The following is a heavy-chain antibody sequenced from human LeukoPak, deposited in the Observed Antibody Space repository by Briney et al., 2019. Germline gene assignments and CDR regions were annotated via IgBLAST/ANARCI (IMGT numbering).Heavy chain of an antibody. CDR2: IGGGGDKV. CDR1: GFTFKSYA. Sequence: GGSLRLSCAASGFTFKSYAMTWVRQAPGKGLEWVSAIGGGGDKVFYADSVKGRFPISRDNSKQTLYLQMNSLGAADTAVYYCAKVSSGEHTFWSDFSQDKWFDPWGLGTLVTVAS. V-gene: IGHV3-23*01. CDR3: AKVSSGEHTFWSDFSQDKWFDP. J-gene: IGHJ5*02. D-gene: IGHD3-3*01.